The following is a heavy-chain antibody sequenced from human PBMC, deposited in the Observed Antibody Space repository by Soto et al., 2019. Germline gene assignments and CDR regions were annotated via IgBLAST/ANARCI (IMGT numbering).Heavy chain of an antibody. J-gene: IGHJ4*02. CDR1: DGSFSGYF. Sequence: SETLSLTCAVSDGSFSGYFWSWMRQPPGQGLEWIGQINDSGNTNYNPSLKSRVTMSVDTSANQLSLKLSAVTSADTAVYYCARIPPYYYDSSGYFIDYWGPGTPVTVS. D-gene: IGHD3-22*01. V-gene: IGHV4-34*01. CDR3: ARIPPYYYDSSGYFIDY. CDR2: INDSGNT.